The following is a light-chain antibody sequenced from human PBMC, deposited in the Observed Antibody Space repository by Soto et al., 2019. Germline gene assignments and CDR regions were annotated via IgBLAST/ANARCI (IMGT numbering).Light chain of an antibody. CDR2: EVS. CDR3: SSYTFSTTLRV. CDR1: NNDIGSYDY. J-gene: IGLJ3*02. V-gene: IGLV2-14*01. Sequence: QSVLTPPASVSGSPGQSITLSCTGTNNDIGSYDYVSWFQQYPGEAPTLIIYEVSHRPSGISPRYSGSKSGNTASLTISGLQTEDEADYYCSSYTFSTTLRVFGGGTQLTVL.